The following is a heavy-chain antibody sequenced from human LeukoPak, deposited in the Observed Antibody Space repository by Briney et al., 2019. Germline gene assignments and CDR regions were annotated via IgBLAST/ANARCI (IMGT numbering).Heavy chain of an antibody. Sequence: SVKVSCKASGGTFSSYAISWVRQAPGQGLEWMGGIIPIFGTANYAQKFQGRVTITTDESTSTAYMELSSLRSEDTAAYYCARGARRYGSGSHALDYWGQGTLVTVSS. D-gene: IGHD3-10*01. V-gene: IGHV1-69*05. CDR3: ARGARRYGSGSHALDY. CDR1: GGTFSSYA. J-gene: IGHJ4*02. CDR2: IIPIFGTA.